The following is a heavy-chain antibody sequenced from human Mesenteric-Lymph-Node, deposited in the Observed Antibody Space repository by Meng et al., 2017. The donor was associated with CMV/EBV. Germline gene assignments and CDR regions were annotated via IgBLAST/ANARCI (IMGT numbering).Heavy chain of an antibody. CDR2: ISYDGSNK. CDR3: ARDKYEYSSSLPYY. V-gene: IGHV3-30*19. J-gene: IGHJ4*02. CDR1: GFTFSSYA. Sequence: GGSLRLSCAASGFTFSSYAMHWVRQAPGKGLEWVAVISYDGSNKYYADSVKGRFTISRDNSKNTLYLQMNSLRAEDTAVYYCARDKYEYSSSLPYYWGQGTLVTVSS. D-gene: IGHD6-6*01.